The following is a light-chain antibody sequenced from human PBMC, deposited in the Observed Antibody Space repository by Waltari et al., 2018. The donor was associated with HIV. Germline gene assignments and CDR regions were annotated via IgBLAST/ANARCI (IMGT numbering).Light chain of an antibody. CDR1: SLRSFF. V-gene: IGLV3-19*01. Sequence: SSELTPDPVVSVALGQTIKISCQGDSLRSFFANWYQHRPGQAPVLVVYGGNRRPSGIPARFSASNSGNTSSLIISNSQAVDEADYFCHSRDTDGDHYVFGSGTRVIV. CDR2: GGN. CDR3: HSRDTDGDHYV. J-gene: IGLJ1*01.